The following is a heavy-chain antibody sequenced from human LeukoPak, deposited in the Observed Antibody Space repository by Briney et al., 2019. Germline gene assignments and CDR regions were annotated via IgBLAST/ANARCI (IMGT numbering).Heavy chain of an antibody. V-gene: IGHV4-39*01. J-gene: IGHJ6*03. CDR3: ERPIPGYYYYYMDV. CDR2: IYYSGST. Sequence: SETLSLTCTVSGGSISSSSYYWGWIRQPPGKGLEWIGSIYYSGSTYYIPSLKSRVTISVDTSKNQFSLKLSSVTAADTAVYYCERPIPGYYYYYMDVWGKGTTVTVSS. D-gene: IGHD2-2*02. CDR1: GGSISSSSYY.